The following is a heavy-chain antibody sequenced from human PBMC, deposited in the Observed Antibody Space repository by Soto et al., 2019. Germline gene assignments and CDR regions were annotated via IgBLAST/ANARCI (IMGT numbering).Heavy chain of an antibody. D-gene: IGHD3-22*01. CDR1: GYTFTSYG. J-gene: IGHJ3*02. CDR3: ARAGVPGYYDSSGYVAHAFDI. CDR2: ISAYNGNT. Sequence: ASVKVSCKASGYTFTSYGISWVRQAPGQGLEWMGWISAYNGNTNYAQKLQGRVTMTTDTSTSTGYMERRSLRSDNTAVYYCARAGVPGYYDSSGYVAHAFDIWGQGTMVTVSS. V-gene: IGHV1-18*01.